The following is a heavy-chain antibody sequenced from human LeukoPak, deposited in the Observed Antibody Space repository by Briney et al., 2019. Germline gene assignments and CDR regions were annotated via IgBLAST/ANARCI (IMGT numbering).Heavy chain of an antibody. J-gene: IGHJ2*01. CDR1: GFIFSNYD. CDR3: ARVRAAAGTNWYFDL. Sequence: GGSLRLSCAASGFIFSNYDMHWVRQVTGKGLEWVSAIGTDGDTYSSASVKGRFTISRENAKCSLFLRMNSLRVGDTAVYYCARVRAAAGTNWYFDLWGRGTLVTVSS. V-gene: IGHV3-13*04. D-gene: IGHD6-13*01. CDR2: IGTDGDT.